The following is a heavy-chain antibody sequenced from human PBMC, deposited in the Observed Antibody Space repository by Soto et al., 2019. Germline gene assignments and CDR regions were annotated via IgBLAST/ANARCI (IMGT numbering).Heavy chain of an antibody. J-gene: IGHJ5*02. Sequence: QVQLQESGPGLVKPSETLSLTCTVSGGSISSYYWSWIRQPPGKGLEWIGYIYYSGSTNYNPSLKSRVTISVDTSKNQSSLKLSSVTAADTAVYYCARVEDIVVVPEVAWFDPWGQGTLVTVSS. CDR3: ARVEDIVVVPEVAWFDP. CDR2: IYYSGST. V-gene: IGHV4-59*01. D-gene: IGHD2-2*01. CDR1: GGSISSYY.